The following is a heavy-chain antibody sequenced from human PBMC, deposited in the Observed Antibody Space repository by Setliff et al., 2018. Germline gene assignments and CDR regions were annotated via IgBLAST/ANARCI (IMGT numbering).Heavy chain of an antibody. CDR3: ARVESRYSSSWYFFDY. CDR2: MNPNSGNT. CDR1: GGTFSSYA. J-gene: IGHJ4*02. Sequence: GASVKVSCKASGGTFSSYAINWVRQATGQGLEWMGWMNPNSGNTGYAQKFQGRVTITRNTSISTAYMELSSLRSEDTAVYYCARVESRYSSSWYFFDYWGQGTLVTVSS. V-gene: IGHV1-8*03. D-gene: IGHD6-13*01.